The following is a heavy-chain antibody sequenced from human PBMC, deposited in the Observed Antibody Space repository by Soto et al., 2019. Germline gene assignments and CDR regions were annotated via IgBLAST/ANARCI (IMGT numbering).Heavy chain of an antibody. V-gene: IGHV3-74*01. CDR3: ARVGYTRGLGY. D-gene: IGHD6-13*01. Sequence: EVQLVESGGGLVQPGGSLRLSCAASGFTFSSYWMHWVRQAPGKGLVWVARINSDESSTSYVDSVKGRFTISRDNAKNTLYLPMNSLRAEDTAVYYCARVGYTRGLGYWGQGTLVTVSS. CDR1: GFTFSSYW. CDR2: INSDESST. J-gene: IGHJ4*02.